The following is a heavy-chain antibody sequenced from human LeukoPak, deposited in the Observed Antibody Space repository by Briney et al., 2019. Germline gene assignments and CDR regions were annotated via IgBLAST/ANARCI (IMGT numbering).Heavy chain of an antibody. CDR3: AKMDVG. D-gene: IGHD5-24*01. CDR1: GFTFTSSW. V-gene: IGHV3-74*01. J-gene: IGHJ4*02. CDR2: INGDGSST. Sequence: GGSLRLSCAASGFTFTSSWMHWVRQAPGKGLVWVLRINGDGSSTSYADSVKGRFTISRDNAKNTVYLQMNSLRAEDTAVYYCAKMDVGWGQGTLVTVSS.